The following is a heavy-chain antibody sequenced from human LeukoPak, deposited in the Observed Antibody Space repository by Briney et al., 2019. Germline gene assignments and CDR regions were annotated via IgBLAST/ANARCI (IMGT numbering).Heavy chain of an antibody. CDR3: ARYCSSTSCDNDVY. J-gene: IGHJ4*02. Sequence: ASETLSLTCTVSGGSISSSSYYWGWIRQPPGKGLEWIGSIYYSGSTYYNPSLKSRVTISVDTSKNQFSLKLSSVTAADTAVYYCARYCSSTSCDNDVYWGQGTLVTVSS. D-gene: IGHD2-2*01. CDR2: IYYSGST. V-gene: IGHV4-39*01. CDR1: GGSISSSSYY.